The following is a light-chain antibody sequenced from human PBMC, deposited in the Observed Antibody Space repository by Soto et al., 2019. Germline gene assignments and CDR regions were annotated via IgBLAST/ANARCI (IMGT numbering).Light chain of an antibody. CDR2: GAS. Sequence: DIQMTQSPSSLSASVGDRVTITCRASQGISNYLAWYQQQPGEVPKLLIYGASTLQSGVPSRFSGSGSGTDFTLTISSLQPEDVATYYCQRYNSAPQTFGQGTKVEIK. CDR1: QGISNY. V-gene: IGKV1-27*01. CDR3: QRYNSAPQT. J-gene: IGKJ1*01.